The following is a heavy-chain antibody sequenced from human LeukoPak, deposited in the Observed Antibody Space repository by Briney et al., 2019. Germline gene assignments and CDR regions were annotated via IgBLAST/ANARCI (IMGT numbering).Heavy chain of an antibody. D-gene: IGHD6-13*01. CDR1: GFTVSSNY. J-gene: IGHJ3*02. CDR3: ARVEAAAGTMCAFDI. V-gene: IGHV3-66*01. Sequence: GGSLRLSCAASGFTVSSNYMSWVRQAPGKGLEWVSVIYSGGSTYYADSVKGRFTISRDNSKNTLYLQMNSLRAEDTAVYYCARVEAAAGTMCAFDIWGQGTMVTVSS. CDR2: IYSGGST.